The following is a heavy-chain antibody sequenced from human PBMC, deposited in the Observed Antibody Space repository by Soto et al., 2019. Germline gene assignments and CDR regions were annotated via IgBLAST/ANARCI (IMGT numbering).Heavy chain of an antibody. CDR3: AKHYSGIAAAGTIDY. J-gene: IGHJ4*02. CDR2: ISYDGSNK. D-gene: IGHD6-13*01. V-gene: IGHV3-30*18. Sequence: QVQLVESGGGVVQPGRSLRLSCAASGFTFSSYGMHWVRQAPGKGLEWVAVISYDGSNKYYADSVKGGFTISRDNSKNTLYLQMNSLRAEDTAVYYCAKHYSGIAAAGTIDYWGQGTLVTVSS. CDR1: GFTFSSYG.